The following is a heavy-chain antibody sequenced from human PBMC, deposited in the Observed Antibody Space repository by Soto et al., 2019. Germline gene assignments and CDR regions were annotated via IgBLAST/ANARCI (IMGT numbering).Heavy chain of an antibody. CDR3: AGGSGSYYNIAPDYGMDV. CDR2: ISGSGGST. Sequence: GGSLRLSCAASGFTFSSYAMSWVRQAPGKGLEWVSAISGSGGSTYYADSVKGRFTISRDNSKNTLYLQMNSLRAEDTAVYYCAGGSGSYYNIAPDYGMDVWGQGTTVTVSS. J-gene: IGHJ6*02. V-gene: IGHV3-23*01. D-gene: IGHD3-10*01. CDR1: GFTFSSYA.